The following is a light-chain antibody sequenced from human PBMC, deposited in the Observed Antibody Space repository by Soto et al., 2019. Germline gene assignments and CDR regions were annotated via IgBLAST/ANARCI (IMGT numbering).Light chain of an antibody. CDR2: DAS. J-gene: IGKJ1*01. V-gene: IGKV1-5*01. CDR1: RSMSSW. CDR3: QQYNSYGT. Sequence: DIQMTQSPSSLSASVVERATITWRASRSMSSWLAWYQQKPGKAPKLLIYDASTLQSGVPSRYSGSGSGTEITLTISNLQPDDFATYCCQQYNSYGTFGEGAKVDI.